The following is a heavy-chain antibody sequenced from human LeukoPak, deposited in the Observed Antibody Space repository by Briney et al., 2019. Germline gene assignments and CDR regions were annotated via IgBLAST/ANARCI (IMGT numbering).Heavy chain of an antibody. D-gene: IGHD6-6*01. Sequence: GGSLRLSCAASGFSFSSYGMQWVRQAPGKGLERVAFIQYDGSNKYYAESVKGRFTISRDNSKNTLYLQMNSLRAEDTALYYCAKDRMYSSSSSYYFDYWGQGTLVTVSS. CDR3: AKDRMYSSSSSYYFDY. V-gene: IGHV3-30*02. CDR2: IQYDGSNK. CDR1: GFSFSSYG. J-gene: IGHJ4*02.